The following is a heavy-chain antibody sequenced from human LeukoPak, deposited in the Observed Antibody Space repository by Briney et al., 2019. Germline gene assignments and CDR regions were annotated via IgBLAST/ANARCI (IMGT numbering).Heavy chain of an antibody. Sequence: GGSLRLSCAASGFAFSNFAMSWVRQAPGKGLEWVSAMSGSGYYTYYVESVRGRFTISRDNSKNTLYLHMNSLRADDTAVYYCAKMEGQRLYDYCMDVWGRGTTVTVSS. D-gene: IGHD3-3*01. CDR1: GFAFSNFA. CDR3: AKMEGQRLYDYCMDV. CDR2: MSGSGYYT. V-gene: IGHV3-23*01. J-gene: IGHJ6*03.